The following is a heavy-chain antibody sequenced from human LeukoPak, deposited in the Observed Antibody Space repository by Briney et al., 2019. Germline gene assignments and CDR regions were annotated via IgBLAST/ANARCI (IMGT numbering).Heavy chain of an antibody. CDR2: ITNDGNDQ. D-gene: IGHD2-2*01. J-gene: IGHJ3*01. CDR1: GFTFSTYE. CDR3: ARDRDCSRTSCFNAFDV. Sequence: GRSLRLSCAASGFTFSTYEMHWDRQAPAKGLEWVAVITNDGNDQYYGDCVKGRFTISRDSSKNALYLQMNSLRLEDTAVYYCARDRDCSRTSCFNAFDVWGQGTMAIVSS. V-gene: IGHV3-30*04.